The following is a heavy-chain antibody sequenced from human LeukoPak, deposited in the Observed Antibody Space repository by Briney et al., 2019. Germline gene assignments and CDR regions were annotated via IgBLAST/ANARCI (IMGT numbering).Heavy chain of an antibody. CDR1: GGSISSYY. V-gene: IGHV4-59*01. CDR2: AYDSGST. D-gene: IGHD6-6*01. Sequence: KPSETLSLTCTVSGGSISSYYWSWIRQSPGKGLEWFGYAYDSGSTSYNPSLKSRVTMSVDTSKNQFSLKLSSVTAADTAVYYCARTLEYSSSPDAFDIWGQGTMVTVSS. J-gene: IGHJ3*02. CDR3: ARTLEYSSSPDAFDI.